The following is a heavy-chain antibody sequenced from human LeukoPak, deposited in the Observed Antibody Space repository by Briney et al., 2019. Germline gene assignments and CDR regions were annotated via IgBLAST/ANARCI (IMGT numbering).Heavy chain of an antibody. J-gene: IGHJ4*02. CDR1: GGSISSYY. D-gene: IGHD2-2*01. Sequence: SETLSLTCTVSGGSISSYYWSWIRQPPGKGLEWIGYIYYSGSTNYNPSLRSRVTMSVDTSKNQFSLKLSSVTAADTAVYYCARDCGSTNCYRCWGQGTLVTVSS. V-gene: IGHV4-59*12. CDR3: ARDCGSTNCYRC. CDR2: IYYSGST.